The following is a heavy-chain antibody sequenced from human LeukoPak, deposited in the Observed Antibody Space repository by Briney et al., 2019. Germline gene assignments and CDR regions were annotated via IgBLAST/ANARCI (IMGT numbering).Heavy chain of an antibody. CDR3: ARQYDSYFYYYLDL. J-gene: IGHJ6*03. CDR2: LYHPDST. CDR1: GYPLNNAYY. V-gene: IGHV4-38-2*01. Sequence: SETLSLTRGVSGYPLNNAYYWVWIRQPPGKGLEWIGSLYHPDSTYYNPSLKSRVTMSVDTSRNQFSLRLSFVTAADTAVYYCARQYDSYFYYYLDLWGTGTTVTVSS. D-gene: IGHD2-2*01.